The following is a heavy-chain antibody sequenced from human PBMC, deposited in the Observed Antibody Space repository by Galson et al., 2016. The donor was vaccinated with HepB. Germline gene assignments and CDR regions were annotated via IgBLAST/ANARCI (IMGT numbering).Heavy chain of an antibody. CDR2: IWYAGSNE. CDR3: ASLGSLGSFSRGLY. D-gene: IGHD3-10*01. Sequence: SLRLSCAASGFTFSSYGMHWVRQAPGKGLEWVAVIWYAGSNEYYADSVKGRFTISRDNSKNTLYLQMNSLRAEDTAVYYCASLGSLGSFSRGLYWGQGTLVTVSS. CDR1: GFTFSSYG. J-gene: IGHJ4*02. V-gene: IGHV3-33*01.